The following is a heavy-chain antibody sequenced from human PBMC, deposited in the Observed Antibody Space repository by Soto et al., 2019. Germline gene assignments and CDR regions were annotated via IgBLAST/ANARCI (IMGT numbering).Heavy chain of an antibody. CDR3: AKRASSLGDY. J-gene: IGHJ4*02. V-gene: IGHV3-23*01. D-gene: IGHD6-6*01. Sequence: EVQLLESGGGLVQPGGSLRLSCAASGFTFSSYAMTWVRQAPGRGLEWVSAISVSGDSTYYAASVKGRFTISRDNSKNTLYLQMNSLRAEDTAVYYCAKRASSLGDYWGQGILVTVSS. CDR2: ISVSGDST. CDR1: GFTFSSYA.